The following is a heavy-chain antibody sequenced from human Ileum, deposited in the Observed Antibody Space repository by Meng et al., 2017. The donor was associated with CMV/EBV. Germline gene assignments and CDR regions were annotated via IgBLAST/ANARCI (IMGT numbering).Heavy chain of an antibody. J-gene: IGHJ4*02. D-gene: IGHD4-11*01. Sequence: HVQPPQCGRRPLTPSQTRSLTCAIFGASVFNKNCAVNWIRQSPSRGLEWLGRTYYMSQWHNDYAASVESRIIVNLDTFTNQLSLQLNSVTPDDTAVYYCARGQFSALDFWGQGTLVTVSS. V-gene: IGHV6-1*01. CDR2: TYYMSQWHN. CDR1: GASVFNKNCA. CDR3: ARGQFSALDF.